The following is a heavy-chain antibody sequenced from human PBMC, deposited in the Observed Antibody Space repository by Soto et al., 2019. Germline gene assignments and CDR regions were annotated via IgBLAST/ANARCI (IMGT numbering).Heavy chain of an antibody. Sequence: GGSLRLSCAASGFTFSSYAMHWVRQAPGKGLEWVAVISYDGSNKYYADSVKGRFTISRDNSKNTLYLQMNSLRAEDTAVYYCARERYDYWGQGTLVTVSS. CDR1: GFTFSSYA. D-gene: IGHD4-17*01. CDR2: ISYDGSNK. CDR3: ARERYDY. V-gene: IGHV3-30-3*01. J-gene: IGHJ4*02.